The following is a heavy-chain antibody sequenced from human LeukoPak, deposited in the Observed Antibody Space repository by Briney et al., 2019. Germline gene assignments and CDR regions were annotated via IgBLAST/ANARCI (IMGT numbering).Heavy chain of an antibody. CDR3: AKALPYGDYPPPAFDI. J-gene: IGHJ3*02. D-gene: IGHD4-17*01. CDR1: GFTFSNYA. CDR2: VTGSGGNT. V-gene: IGHV3-23*01. Sequence: GGSLRLSCAASGFTFSNYAMNWVRQAPGKGLEWVSGVTGSGGNTLYADSVKGRFTISRDNSKDTLFLQMNSLRPGDTAIYYCAKALPYGDYPPPAFDIWGQGTMVTVSS.